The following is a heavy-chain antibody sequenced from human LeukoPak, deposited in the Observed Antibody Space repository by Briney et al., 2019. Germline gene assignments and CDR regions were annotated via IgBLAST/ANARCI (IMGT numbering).Heavy chain of an antibody. Sequence: AGGSLRLSCAASGFTFSSYSMNWVRQAPGKGLEWVSSISSSSSYIYYADSVKGRFTISRDNAKNSLYLQMNSLGAEDTAVYYCARDDWGSSAASEYYFDYWGQGTLVTVSS. CDR1: GFTFSSYS. J-gene: IGHJ4*02. V-gene: IGHV3-21*01. D-gene: IGHD7-27*01. CDR3: ARDDWGSSAASEYYFDY. CDR2: ISSSSSYI.